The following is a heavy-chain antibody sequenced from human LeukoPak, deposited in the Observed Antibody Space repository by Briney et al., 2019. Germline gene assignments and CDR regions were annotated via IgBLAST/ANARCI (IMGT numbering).Heavy chain of an antibody. V-gene: IGHV4-34*01. D-gene: IGHD1-14*01. J-gene: IGHJ2*01. Sequence: SETLSLTCAVYGGSFSDYYWSWIRQPPGKGLEWIGEINHSGNSNNNPSLKSRVTISVDTSKNQSSLKLSSVTAADTAVYYCARRGSGASLEYYFDLWGRGTLVTVSS. CDR2: INHSGNS. CDR3: ARRGSGASLEYYFDL. CDR1: GGSFSDYY.